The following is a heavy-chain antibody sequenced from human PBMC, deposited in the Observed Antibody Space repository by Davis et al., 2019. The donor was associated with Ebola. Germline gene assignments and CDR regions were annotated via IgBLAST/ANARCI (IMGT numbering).Heavy chain of an antibody. V-gene: IGHV4-59*12. J-gene: IGHJ5*02. CDR3: ARGVGALDP. CDR1: GGSISSYY. D-gene: IGHD3-16*01. Sequence: PSETLSLTCTVSGGSISSYYWSWIRQPPGKGLEWIGYIYYSGSTNYNPSLKSRVTISVDTSKNQFSLKLSSVTAADTAVYYCARGVGALDPWGQGTLVTVSS. CDR2: IYYSGST.